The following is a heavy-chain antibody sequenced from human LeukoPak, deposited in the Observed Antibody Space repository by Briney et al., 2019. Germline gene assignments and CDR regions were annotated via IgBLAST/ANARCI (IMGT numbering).Heavy chain of an antibody. CDR3: ARGYCSGGSCYSKDYYYMDV. J-gene: IGHJ6*03. CDR1: GFTVSSNY. D-gene: IGHD2-15*01. CDR2: IYSGGTT. Sequence: PGGSLRLSCAASGFTVSSNYMSWVRQAPGKRLEWVSVIYSGGTTYYTDSVKGRFTISRDNSNNMLYLQMNSLRAEDTAVHYCARGYCSGGSCYSKDYYYMDVWGKGTTVTVSS. V-gene: IGHV3-53*01.